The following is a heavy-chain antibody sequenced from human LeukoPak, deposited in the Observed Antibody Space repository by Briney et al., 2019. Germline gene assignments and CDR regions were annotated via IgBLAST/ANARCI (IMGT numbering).Heavy chain of an antibody. CDR1: GFSCSNYW. CDR3: AKGPNYFDS. V-gene: IGHV3-74*01. Sequence: PGGSLRLXCAASGFSCSNYWMHWVRQAPGKGLVWVTRMNSDGSATYYADSVQGRFTISRDNAKNTLYLQMNSLRAEDTAMYFCAKGPNYFDSWGQGTLVTVSS. CDR2: MNSDGSAT. J-gene: IGHJ4*02.